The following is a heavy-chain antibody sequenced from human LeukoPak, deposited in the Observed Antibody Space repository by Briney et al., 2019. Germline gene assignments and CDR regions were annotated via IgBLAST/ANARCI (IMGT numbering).Heavy chain of an antibody. D-gene: IGHD2-2*01. J-gene: IGHJ5*02. CDR2: ISGSGSST. CDR3: AKDRHAPGRYCSSTICFPFDP. V-gene: IGHV3-23*01. Sequence: HSGGSLRLSCAASGFTFSSYDMSWVRQAPGKGLEWVSGISGSGSSTYYADSVKGRFTISRDNSKSTLYLQMNSLRAEDTAVYYCAKDRHAPGRYCSSTICFPFDPWGQGTLVTVSS. CDR1: GFTFSSYD.